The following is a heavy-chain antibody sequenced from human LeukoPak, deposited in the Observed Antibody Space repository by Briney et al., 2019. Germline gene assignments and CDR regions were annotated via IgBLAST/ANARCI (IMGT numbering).Heavy chain of an antibody. V-gene: IGHV4-34*01. Sequence: SETLSLTCTVSGGSISSYYWSWIRQPPGKGLEWIGEINHSGSTNYNPSLKSRVTISVDTSKNQFSLKLSSVTAADTAVYYCARGRDTYYDFWSGYYKPPSCYFDYWGQGTLVTVSS. CDR3: ARGRDTYYDFWSGYYKPPSCYFDY. CDR1: GGSISSYY. CDR2: INHSGST. J-gene: IGHJ4*02. D-gene: IGHD3-3*01.